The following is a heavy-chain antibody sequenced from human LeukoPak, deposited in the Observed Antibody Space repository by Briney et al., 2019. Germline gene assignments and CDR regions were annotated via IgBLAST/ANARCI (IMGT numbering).Heavy chain of an antibody. J-gene: IGHJ4*02. CDR2: INPNSGGT. CDR3: ARVRYGSGSYYSR. CDR1: GYTFTVYY. D-gene: IGHD3-10*01. Sequence: ASVKVSCKASGYTFTVYYMHWVRQAPGQGLEWMGWINPNSGGTNYAQKFQGRVTMTRDTSISTAYMELSRLRSDDTAVYYCARVRYGSGSYYSRWGQGTLVTVSS. V-gene: IGHV1-2*02.